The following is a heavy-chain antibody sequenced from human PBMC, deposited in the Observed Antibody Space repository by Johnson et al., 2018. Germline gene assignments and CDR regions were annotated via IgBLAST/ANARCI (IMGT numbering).Heavy chain of an antibody. V-gene: IGHV1-8*01. CDR1: GYTFTSYD. D-gene: IGHD1-26*01. CDR2: MNPNSGNT. J-gene: IGHJ1*01. CDR3: KIGSPGDFQH. Sequence: QVQLVESGAEVKKPGASVKVSCKASGYTFTSYDINWVRQATGQGLEWMGWMNPNSGNTGYAQKFQGRVTMTRNTSSNTAYMELNSLIYDDTAVYYRKIGSPGDFQHWAQGTLVTVSS.